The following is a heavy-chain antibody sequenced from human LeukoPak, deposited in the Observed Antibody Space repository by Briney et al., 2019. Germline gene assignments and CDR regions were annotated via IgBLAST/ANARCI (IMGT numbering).Heavy chain of an antibody. V-gene: IGHV3-43*02. Sequence: GGSLRLSCAASGFTFDDYAMHWVRQAPGKGLEWVSLISGDGGSTYYADSVKGRFTISRDNSKNSLYLQMNSLRTEDTALYYCANEGVGGGSGSYYIYYFDYWGQGTLVTVSS. CDR2: ISGDGGST. D-gene: IGHD3-10*01. CDR3: ANEGVGGGSGSYYIYYFDY. J-gene: IGHJ4*02. CDR1: GFTFDDYA.